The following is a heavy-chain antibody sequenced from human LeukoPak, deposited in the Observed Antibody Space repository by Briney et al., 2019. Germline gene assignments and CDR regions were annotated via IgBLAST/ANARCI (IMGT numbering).Heavy chain of an antibody. Sequence: GESLQISCQASGYSFTSCWIGWVRQMPGKGLEWMGIIYPGDSDTRYSPSFQGQVTISADKSISTAYQQWSSLKATDTAMYYCSRTGYYYDSSGNFDYWGQGTLVTVSS. V-gene: IGHV5-51*03. CDR2: IYPGDSDT. D-gene: IGHD3-22*01. CDR3: SRTGYYYDSSGNFDY. CDR1: GYSFTSCW. J-gene: IGHJ4*02.